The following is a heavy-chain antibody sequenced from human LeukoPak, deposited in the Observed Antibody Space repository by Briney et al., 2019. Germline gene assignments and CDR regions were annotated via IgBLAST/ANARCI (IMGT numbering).Heavy chain of an antibody. D-gene: IGHD3-22*01. Sequence: SVKVSCKASGGTFSRYAISWVRQAPGHGVEWVGGIIPIFGTANYAQKFQGRVTITADETTSTAYMELSSLRSEDTAAYYCARRVGYYDSSGYYFPAEYFQHWGQGTLVTVSS. CDR3: ARRVGYYDSSGYYFPAEYFQH. CDR1: GGTFSRYA. J-gene: IGHJ1*01. V-gene: IGHV1-69*13. CDR2: IIPIFGTA.